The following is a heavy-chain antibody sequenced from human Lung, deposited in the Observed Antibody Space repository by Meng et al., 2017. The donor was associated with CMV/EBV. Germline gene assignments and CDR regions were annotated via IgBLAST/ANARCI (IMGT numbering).Heavy chain of an antibody. CDR3: VRDRGLGGIAS. J-gene: IGHJ4*02. D-gene: IGHD3-10*01. CDR2: VDGAGAGI. V-gene: IGHV3-74*03. CDR1: GFAFNNFW. Sequence: GGSLRLXXEASGFAFNNFWMHWVRQDPGKGLLWVSRVDGAGAGIMYADSVKGRFTISRDPARNTVYLQMNNLRVDDTAVYYCVRDRGLGGIASWGQGTLVTVPS.